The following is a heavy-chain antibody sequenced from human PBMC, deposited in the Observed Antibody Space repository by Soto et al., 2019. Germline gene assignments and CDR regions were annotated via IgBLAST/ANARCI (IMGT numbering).Heavy chain of an antibody. CDR1: GYTFTSYG. J-gene: IGHJ5*02. Sequence: QVQLVQSESEVRKPGASVKVSCRASGYTFTSYGISWVRQAPGQGLEWMGWISAYNGNTNYAQRLQGRVTMTTDTSTNTDYMEMRSLKSDETAVYYCAREAFLGTVSLGSWGQGTRVIVSS. D-gene: IGHD4-4*01. CDR3: AREAFLGTVSLGS. CDR2: ISAYNGNT. V-gene: IGHV1-18*01.